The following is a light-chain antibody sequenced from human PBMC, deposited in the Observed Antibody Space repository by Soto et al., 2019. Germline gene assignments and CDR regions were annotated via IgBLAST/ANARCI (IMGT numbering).Light chain of an antibody. J-gene: IGKJ5*01. Sequence: EVVRTQSPASLSVSPEVRATLSCRASQSISDTLAWYQQKPGQAPRLLIHGASTRAPGFPARFSGSGSGTDFTLTISRLEPEDFAVYYCQQRSNWPITFGQGTRLEIK. CDR2: GAS. CDR3: QQRSNWPIT. CDR1: QSISDT. V-gene: IGKV3-15*01.